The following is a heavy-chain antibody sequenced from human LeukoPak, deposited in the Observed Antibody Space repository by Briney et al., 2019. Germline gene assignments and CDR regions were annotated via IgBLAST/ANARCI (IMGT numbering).Heavy chain of an antibody. CDR2: SSSDETYK. V-gene: IGHV3-30-3*01. CDR3: ARSVSGVWLFNY. Sequence: GGSLRLSCAASGFPFTVYPTHWVRQAPGKGLEWVSVSSSDETYKFYADSVRGRFTISRDNSKNRLYLQMSDLRAEDTAVYFCARSVSGVWLFNYWGRGTLVTVSS. CDR1: GFPFTVYP. J-gene: IGHJ4*02. D-gene: IGHD5/OR15-5a*01.